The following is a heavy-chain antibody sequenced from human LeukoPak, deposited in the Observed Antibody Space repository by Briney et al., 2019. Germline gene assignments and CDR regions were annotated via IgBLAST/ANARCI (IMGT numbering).Heavy chain of an antibody. V-gene: IGHV4-61*02. CDR1: GGSISSGSYY. Sequence: SETLSLTCTVSGGSISSGSYYWSWIRQPAGKGLEWIGRIHTSGSTNYNPSLKSRVTISVDTSKNQFSLKLSSVTAADTAVYYCASLVAAAGTDYWGQGTLVTVSS. CDR3: ASLVAAAGTDY. D-gene: IGHD6-13*01. CDR2: IHTSGST. J-gene: IGHJ4*02.